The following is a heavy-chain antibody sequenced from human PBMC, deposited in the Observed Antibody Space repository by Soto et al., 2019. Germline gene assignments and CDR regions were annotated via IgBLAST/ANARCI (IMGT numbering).Heavy chain of an antibody. J-gene: IGHJ4*02. D-gene: IGHD6-19*01. CDR2: INPSGGST. V-gene: IGHV1-46*03. CDR3: ARVNQVIAVAGQFQSLDY. Sequence: ASVKVSCTASGYTFTTYYVHWVRQAPGQGLEWMGIINPSGGSTSYAQKFQGRVTMTRDTSTSTVYMELSSLRSEDTAVYYCARVNQVIAVAGQFQSLDYWGQGTLVTVSS. CDR1: GYTFTTYY.